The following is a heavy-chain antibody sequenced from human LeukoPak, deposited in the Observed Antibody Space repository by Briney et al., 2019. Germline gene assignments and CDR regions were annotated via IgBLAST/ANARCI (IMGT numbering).Heavy chain of an antibody. D-gene: IGHD2-15*01. CDR1: GGSISSYY. J-gene: IGHJ3*02. CDR3: ARDPRYCSGGSCYSVAFDI. CDR2: IYTSGST. V-gene: IGHV4-4*07. Sequence: SETLSLTCTVSGGSISSYYWSWIRQPAGKGLEWIGRIYTSGSTNYNPSLKSRVIMSVDTSKNQFSLKLSSVTAADTAVYYCARDPRYCSGGSCYSVAFDIWGQGTMVTVSS.